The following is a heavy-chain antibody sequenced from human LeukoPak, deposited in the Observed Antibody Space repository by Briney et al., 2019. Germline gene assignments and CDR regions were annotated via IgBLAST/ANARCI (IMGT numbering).Heavy chain of an antibody. CDR3: AKAPYSTSWFYFDS. D-gene: IGHD6-13*01. J-gene: IGHJ4*02. Sequence: GGSLRLSCAASGFTFTSYAMAWVRQAPGKGLEWVSGISGSGGSSNYADSVKGWFTISRDSSKNTLYLQMNSLRAEDTALYYCAKAPYSTSWFYFDSWGQGTLVTVSS. CDR2: ISGSGGSS. V-gene: IGHV3-23*01. CDR1: GFTFTSYA.